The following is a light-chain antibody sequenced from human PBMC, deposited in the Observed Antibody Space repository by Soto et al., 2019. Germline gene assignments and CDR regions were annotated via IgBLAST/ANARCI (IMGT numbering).Light chain of an antibody. V-gene: IGKV1-33*01. CDR3: QNYDNLLLS. CDR2: AAS. CDR1: HDISNS. J-gene: IGKJ4*01. Sequence: DIQMTQSPSSLSASLGDSVTITCQARHDISNSLNWYQHKPGKAPKLLIYAASNLEAVVPSRFSGSGSVTDFVLTISSLQTEDIATYYCQNYDNLLLSVGGGTKVEI.